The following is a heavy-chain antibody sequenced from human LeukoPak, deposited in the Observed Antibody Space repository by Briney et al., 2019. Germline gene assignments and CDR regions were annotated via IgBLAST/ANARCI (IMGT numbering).Heavy chain of an antibody. CDR3: AKEDVLITMVRGGWRYFDY. CDR2: IRYDGSNK. V-gene: IGHV3-30*02. CDR1: GFTFSSYG. Sequence: GGSLRLSCAASGFTFSSYGMHWVRQAPGKGLEWVAFIRYDGSNKYYADSVKGRFTISRDNSKNTLYLQMNSLRAEDTAVYYCAKEDVLITMVRGGWRYFDYWGQGTLVTVSS. D-gene: IGHD3-10*01. J-gene: IGHJ4*02.